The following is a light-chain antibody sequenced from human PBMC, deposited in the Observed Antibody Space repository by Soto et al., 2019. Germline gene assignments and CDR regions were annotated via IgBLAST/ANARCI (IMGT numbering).Light chain of an antibody. CDR3: QQYRSSPIT. V-gene: IGKV3-20*01. CDR1: QTVSSSY. Sequence: EIVLTQSPGTLSLAPGERATLSCTASQTVSSSYLAWYQQKPGQAPRLLIYTASSRATGIPDRFSGSGSGTDFSLTISRLEPEDFAVYYCQQYRSSPITFGQGTRLEIK. CDR2: TAS. J-gene: IGKJ5*01.